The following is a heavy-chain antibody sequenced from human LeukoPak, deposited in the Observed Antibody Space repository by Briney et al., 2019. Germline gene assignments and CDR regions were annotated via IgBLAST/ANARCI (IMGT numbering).Heavy chain of an antibody. CDR1: GFTFSSYS. Sequence: PGGSLRLSCAASGFTFSSYSMNWVRQAPGKGLEWVSYISSSSSTIYYADSVKGRFTISRDNAKNSLYLQMNSLRDEDTAVYYCARDALRGLQLGCFAPGGQGTLVTVPS. CDR2: ISSSSSTI. D-gene: IGHD3-10*01. V-gene: IGHV3-48*02. CDR3: ARDALRGLQLGCFAP. J-gene: IGHJ5*02.